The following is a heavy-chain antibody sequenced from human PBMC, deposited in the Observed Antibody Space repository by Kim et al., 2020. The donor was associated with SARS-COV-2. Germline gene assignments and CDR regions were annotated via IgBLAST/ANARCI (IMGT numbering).Heavy chain of an antibody. V-gene: IGHV3-23*01. J-gene: IGHJ4*02. CDR3: AKDSVIGMIVVVITTPFDY. D-gene: IGHD3-22*01. Sequence: GRFTISRDKSKNTLYLQMNSLRAEDTAVYYCAKDSVIGMIVVVITTPFDYWGQGTLVTVSS.